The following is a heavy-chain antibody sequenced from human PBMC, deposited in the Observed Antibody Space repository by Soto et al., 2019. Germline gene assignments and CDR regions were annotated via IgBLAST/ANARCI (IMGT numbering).Heavy chain of an antibody. D-gene: IGHD5-18*01. Sequence: QITLKESGPTLVKPTQTLTLTCTFSGFSLSTSGVGVGWIRQPPGKALEWLALIYWDDDKRYSPSLKSRLTITKDTSKNLVVLTMTNMDPVDTATYYCAHSSTAKAGGGEGFDYWGQGTLVTVSS. J-gene: IGHJ4*02. CDR2: IYWDDDK. CDR3: AHSSTAKAGGGEGFDY. V-gene: IGHV2-5*02. CDR1: GFSLSTSGVG.